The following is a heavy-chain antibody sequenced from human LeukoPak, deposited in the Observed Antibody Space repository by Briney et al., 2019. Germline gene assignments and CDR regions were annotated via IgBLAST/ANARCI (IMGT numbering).Heavy chain of an antibody. CDR2: ISWNSGSI. V-gene: IGHV3-9*01. J-gene: IGHJ4*02. D-gene: IGHD6-19*01. CDR3: AKRSGYTTGWFFDF. CDR1: GFTFDDYA. Sequence: GRSLRLSCAASGFTFDDYAMHWVRQAPGKGLEWVSGISWNSGSIGYADSVKGRFTISRDNYKNTLFLQMDSLRAEDTAVFYCAKRSGYTTGWFFDFWGQGTLVTVSS.